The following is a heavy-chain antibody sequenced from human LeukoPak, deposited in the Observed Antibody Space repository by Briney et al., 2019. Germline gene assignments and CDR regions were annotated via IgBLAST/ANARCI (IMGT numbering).Heavy chain of an antibody. CDR3: ARSYCSSTSCSVNNWFDP. CDR2: IKPNIVGT. D-gene: IGHD2-2*01. CDR1: GYTFTGYY. V-gene: IGHV1-2*02. Sequence: GASVKVSCKASGYTFTGYYMHWVRQAPRQGLEWMGWIKPNIVGTNYAQKLQGRVTITRDTTISTAYMELSRLRSDDTAVYYCARSYCSSTSCSVNNWFDPWGQGTLVTVSS. J-gene: IGHJ5*02.